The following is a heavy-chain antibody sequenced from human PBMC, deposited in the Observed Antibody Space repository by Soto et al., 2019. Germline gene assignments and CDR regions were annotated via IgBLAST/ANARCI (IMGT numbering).Heavy chain of an antibody. CDR1: GGSISSGGYY. CDR2: IYYSGST. V-gene: IGHV4-31*03. CDR3: ARGIYDFWSGYYTEMDV. Sequence: PSETLSLTCTVSGGSISSGGYYWSWIRQHPGKGLEWIGYIYYSGSTYYNPSLKSRVTISVDTSKNQFSLKLSSVTAADTAVYYCARGIYDFWSGYYTEMDVWGKGTTVTVSS. D-gene: IGHD3-3*01. J-gene: IGHJ6*04.